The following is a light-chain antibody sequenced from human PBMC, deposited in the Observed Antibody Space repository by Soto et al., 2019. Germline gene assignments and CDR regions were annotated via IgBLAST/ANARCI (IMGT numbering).Light chain of an antibody. J-gene: IGKJ5*01. V-gene: IGKV1-39*01. CDR1: QSITNY. Sequence: DLQMTQSPSSLSASVGVTVTTSFRASQSITNYLTWFQQKPGKAPSLLIFAADNLQDGVPSRFSGSGSGRDFTLTISSLQPEDFATYYCQQSYSIPFTFGQGTRLEIK. CDR3: QQSYSIPFT. CDR2: AAD.